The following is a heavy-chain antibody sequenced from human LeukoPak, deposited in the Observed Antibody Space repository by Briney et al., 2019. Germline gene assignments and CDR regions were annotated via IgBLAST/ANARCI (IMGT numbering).Heavy chain of an antibody. CDR2: IYYRGSN. V-gene: IGHV4-39*07. D-gene: IGHD3-22*01. CDR1: GGSFSSSSYY. J-gene: IGHJ4*02. CDR3: ARSILRYYYNASGYYPYYFDY. Sequence: SETLSLTCTVSGGSFSSSSYYWGWIRQPPGRGLDWIGSIYYRGSNYHNSSLKGRVTMSIDTSKNQFSLRLSSVTAADTAVYYCARSILRYYYNASGYYPYYFDYWGQGVLVTVSS.